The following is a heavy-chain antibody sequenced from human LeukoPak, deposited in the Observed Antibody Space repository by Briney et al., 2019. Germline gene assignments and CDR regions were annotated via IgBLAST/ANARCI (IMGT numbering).Heavy chain of an antibody. CDR2: ISSSGSTI. V-gene: IGHV3-11*01. CDR3: ARAPPNYYYYYGMDV. J-gene: IGHJ6*02. CDR1: GFTFSDYY. Sequence: PGGSLRLSCAASGFTFSDYYMSWIRQAPGNGLEWVSYISSSGSTIYYADSVKGRFTISRDNAKNPLYLQMNSLRAEDTAVYYCARAPPNYYYYYGMDVWGQGTTVTVSS.